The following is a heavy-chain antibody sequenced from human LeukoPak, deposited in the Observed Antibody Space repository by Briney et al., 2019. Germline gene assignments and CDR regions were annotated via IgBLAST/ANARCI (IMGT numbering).Heavy chain of an antibody. V-gene: IGHV5-51*02. CDR3: ARCVPEGTTTGFDY. CDR2: IYLGVADT. CDR1: GSRLTTYW. Sequence: GGSLKISGKGSGSRLTTYWSGWVRRLPGKGLGWMGIIYLGVADTRYSPSFQGQATISADKSIRTAYLQWSSLKASDTAMYYCARCVPEGTTTGFDYWGQGTLVSVSS. D-gene: IGHD1-7*01. J-gene: IGHJ4*02.